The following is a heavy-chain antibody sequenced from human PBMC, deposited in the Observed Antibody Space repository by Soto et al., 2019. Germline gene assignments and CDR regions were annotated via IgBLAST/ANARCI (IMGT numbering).Heavy chain of an antibody. V-gene: IGHV1-69*13. Sequence: SVKVSCKASGGTFSSYAISWVRQAPGQGREWMGGIIPIFGTANYAQKFQGRVTITADESTSTAYMELSSLRSEDTAVYYCATAMVDRFYYYYGMDVWGQGTTVTVSS. CDR3: ATAMVDRFYYYYGMDV. CDR2: IIPIFGTA. D-gene: IGHD2-15*01. CDR1: GGTFSSYA. J-gene: IGHJ6*02.